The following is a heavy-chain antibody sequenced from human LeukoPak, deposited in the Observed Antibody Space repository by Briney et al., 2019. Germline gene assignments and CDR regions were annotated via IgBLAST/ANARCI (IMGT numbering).Heavy chain of an antibody. V-gene: IGHV3-23*01. J-gene: IGHJ4*02. D-gene: IGHD6-13*01. CDR3: AKDRRPNSYSSSWLDY. Sequence: GGSLGLSVATSGFTFVTYNWTGFRRPPGKGLEWFSAISGSGGSTYYADSVKGRFTISRDNSKNTLYLQMNSLRAEDTAVYYCAKDRRPNSYSSSWLDYWGQGTLITVSS. CDR2: ISGSGGST. CDR1: GFTFVTYN.